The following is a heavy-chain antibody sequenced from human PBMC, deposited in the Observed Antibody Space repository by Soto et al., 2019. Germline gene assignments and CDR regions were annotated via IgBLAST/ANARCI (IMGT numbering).Heavy chain of an antibody. CDR3: ARAPKGGVFDF. J-gene: IGHJ4*02. CDR2: ISSSGSNT. D-gene: IGHD3-16*01. CDR1: GFTFGDYY. V-gene: IGHV3-11*01. Sequence: LRLSCAASGFTFGDYYMSWIRQAPGKGLEWVSYISSSGSNTYYAESMKGRFRISRDSANNSLYLQMNSLRAEDTAVYYCARAPKGGVFDFWGQGALVTVSS.